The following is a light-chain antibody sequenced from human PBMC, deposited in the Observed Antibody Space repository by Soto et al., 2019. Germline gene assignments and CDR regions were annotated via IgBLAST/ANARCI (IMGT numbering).Light chain of an antibody. CDR1: QRISSSN. V-gene: IGKV3-20*01. J-gene: IGKJ3*01. CDR2: GAS. CDR3: QHYGNSPFT. Sequence: EIVLTQSPGTLSMYRGERATLSCRTSQRISSSNLAWYQQKPGQAPRLLIYGASSRATGIPDRFSGSGSGTDFTLTISRLEPEDFAVYYCQHYGNSPFTFGPGTKVDIK.